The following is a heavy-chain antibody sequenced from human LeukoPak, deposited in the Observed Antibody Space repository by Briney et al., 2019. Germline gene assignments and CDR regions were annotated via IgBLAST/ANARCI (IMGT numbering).Heavy chain of an antibody. CDR2: IGTAGDT. CDR1: GFTFSSYN. V-gene: IGHV3-13*01. CDR3: AREGGSLGMDV. D-gene: IGHD1-26*01. Sequence: GGSLRLSCAASGFTFSSYNMHWVRQATGKGLEWVSAIGTAGDTYYPGSVKGRFTISRENAKNSLYPQMNSLRAGDTAVYYCAREGGSLGMDVWGQGTTVTVSS. J-gene: IGHJ6*02.